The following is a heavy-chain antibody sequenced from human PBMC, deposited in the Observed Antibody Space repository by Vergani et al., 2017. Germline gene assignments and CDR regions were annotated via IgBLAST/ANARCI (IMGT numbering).Heavy chain of an antibody. V-gene: IGHV3-30-3*01. CDR3: ARDDRYCSSTSCYNYYYYGMDV. Sequence: QVQLVESGGGVVQPGRSLRLSCAASGFTFSSYAMHWVRQAPGKGLEWVAVISYDGSNKYYADSVKGRFTISRDNAKNSLYLQMNSLRAEDTAVYYCARDDRYCSSTSCYNYYYYGMDVWGQGTTVTVSS. D-gene: IGHD2-2*02. J-gene: IGHJ6*02. CDR1: GFTFSSYA. CDR2: ISYDGSNK.